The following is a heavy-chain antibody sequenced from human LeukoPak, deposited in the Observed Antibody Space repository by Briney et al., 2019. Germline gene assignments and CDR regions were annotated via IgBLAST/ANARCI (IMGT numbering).Heavy chain of an antibody. CDR2: ISYSAST. CDR1: FGPIGGYY. V-gene: IGHV4-59*08. CDR3: ARRLFDY. Sequence: PSEALSLTCTVSFGPIGGYYWSWIRQPPGKGLEWIGYISYSASTNYNPSLKSRLTISVDTSKKRCSLKENTVTAADTALYYCARRLFDYWGQGTLVTVSS. J-gene: IGHJ4*02.